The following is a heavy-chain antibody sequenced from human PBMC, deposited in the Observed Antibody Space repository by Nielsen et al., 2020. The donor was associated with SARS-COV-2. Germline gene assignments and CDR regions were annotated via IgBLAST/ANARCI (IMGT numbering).Heavy chain of an antibody. D-gene: IGHD6-13*01. V-gene: IGHV4-34*01. CDR3: LSGSWTVGPIFDY. CDR1: GGSFSSHY. CDR2: INHSGST. Sequence: SETLSLTCAVYGGSFSSHYWSWIRQPPGKGLEWIGEINHSGSTNYNPSLKSRVTISVDTSKNQFSLRLSSVTAADTAVYYCLSGSWTVGPIFDYWGQGIRVTVSS. J-gene: IGHJ4*02.